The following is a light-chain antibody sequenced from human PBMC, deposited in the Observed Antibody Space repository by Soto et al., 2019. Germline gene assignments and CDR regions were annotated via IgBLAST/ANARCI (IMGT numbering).Light chain of an antibody. V-gene: IGLV1-47*01. CDR3: AVWDDNLSGVV. CDR1: NSNIGSNK. CDR2: KIN. Sequence: QSVLTQPPSASGTPGQRVTISCAGSNSNIGSNKVYWYQQLPGTAPKLLIYKINQRPSGVPDRFSGSKSGTSASLAVSGLRSEDEADYYCAVWDDNLSGVVFGGGTKLTVL. J-gene: IGLJ2*01.